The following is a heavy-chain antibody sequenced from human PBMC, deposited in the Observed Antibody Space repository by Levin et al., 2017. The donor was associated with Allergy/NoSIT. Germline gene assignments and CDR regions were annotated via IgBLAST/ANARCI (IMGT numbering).Heavy chain of an antibody. Sequence: PGGSLRLSCSASGGSISSHYWSWIRQAPGKGLEWIGHIYYTGTTNYNASLKSRGSISLDTAKNQFSLKLRSVPAADTAVYYCAREDGYTRGCLWWFDSWGQGTPVTVSS. CDR2: IYYTGTT. CDR1: GGSISSHY. CDR3: AREDGYTRGCLWWFDS. D-gene: IGHD5-18*01. J-gene: IGHJ5*01. V-gene: IGHV4-59*11.